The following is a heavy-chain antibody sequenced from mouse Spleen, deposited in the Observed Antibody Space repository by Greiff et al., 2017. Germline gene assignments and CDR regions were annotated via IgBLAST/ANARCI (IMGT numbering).Heavy chain of an antibody. D-gene: IGHD2-1*01. J-gene: IGHJ3*01. CDR1: GLNIKDDY. CDR3: TTQDYGNFAY. Sequence: EVKLMESGAELVRPGASVKLSCTASGLNIKDDYMHGVKQRPEQGLEWIGWIDPENGDTEYASKFQGKATITADTSSNTAYLQLSSLTSEDTAVYYCTTQDYGNFAYWGQGTLVTVSA. CDR2: IDPENGDT. V-gene: IGHV14-4*01.